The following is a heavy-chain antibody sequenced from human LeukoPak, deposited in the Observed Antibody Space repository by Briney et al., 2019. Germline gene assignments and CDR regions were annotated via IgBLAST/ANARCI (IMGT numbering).Heavy chain of an antibody. CDR1: GFTFSSYA. CDR2: ISGSGGST. J-gene: IGHJ4*02. D-gene: IGHD6-13*01. CDR3: AGGYSSSLVDY. V-gene: IGHV3-23*01. Sequence: PGGSLRLSCAASGFTFSSYAMSWVRQAPGKGLEWVSAISGSGGSTYYADSVKGRFTISRDNAKNSLYLQMNSLRAEDTALYYCAGGYSSSLVDYWGEGTLVTVSS.